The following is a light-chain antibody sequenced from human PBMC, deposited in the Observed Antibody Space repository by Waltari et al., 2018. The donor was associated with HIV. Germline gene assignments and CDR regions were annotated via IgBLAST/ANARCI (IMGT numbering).Light chain of an antibody. J-gene: IGLJ2*01. CDR3: QAWDSTTVV. Sequence: SSELTQPPSVSVSPGQTASITCSGDNLGDTYVCWYQQKPGQSPVLVMYEDRKRPSGIPERFSGSNSGNTATLTISGTQAMDEADYYCQAWDSTTVVFGGGTKLTVL. CDR1: NLGDTY. V-gene: IGLV3-1*01. CDR2: EDR.